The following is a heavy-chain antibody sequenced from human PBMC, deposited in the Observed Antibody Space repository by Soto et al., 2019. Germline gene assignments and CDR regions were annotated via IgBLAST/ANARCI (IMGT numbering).Heavy chain of an antibody. Sequence: EVQLVESGGGLVQPGGSLRLSCAASGFAFSNNWMHWVRQAPGKGLEWVSRIKSDGSSTNYADSVKGRFTISRDNAKNTLYLQMSGLGADGTAIYYCASYYYYYYMDVWGKGTTVTVSS. V-gene: IGHV3-74*01. CDR3: ASYYYYYYMDV. CDR1: GFAFSNNW. CDR2: IKSDGSST. J-gene: IGHJ6*03.